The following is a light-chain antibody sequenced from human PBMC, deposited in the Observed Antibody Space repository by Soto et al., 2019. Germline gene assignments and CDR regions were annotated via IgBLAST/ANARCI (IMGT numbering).Light chain of an antibody. V-gene: IGKV1-27*01. J-gene: IGKJ3*01. CDR1: QGINNY. CDR2: AAS. Sequence: DIQMTQSPSSLSASVGDRVTITCRASQGINNYVAWYQQKPGKAPKLLIYAASTLQSGVTSRFSGSGSGTDFTLTIRSLQPEDVTTYSCQKYNSVPLFGPGTRVDMK. CDR3: QKYNSVPL.